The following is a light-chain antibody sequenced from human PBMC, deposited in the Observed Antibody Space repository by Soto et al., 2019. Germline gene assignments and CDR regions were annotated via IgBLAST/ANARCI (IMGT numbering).Light chain of an antibody. CDR1: QSVSSY. Sequence: EIVLTQSPATLSLSPGERATLSCRASQSVSSYLAWYQQKPGQAPRLLIYDAPNRATGIPARFSGSGSGTGFTLTISSLEPEDFAVYYCQQRSNWPLFGQGTRLEIK. J-gene: IGKJ5*01. CDR2: DAP. CDR3: QQRSNWPL. V-gene: IGKV3-11*01.